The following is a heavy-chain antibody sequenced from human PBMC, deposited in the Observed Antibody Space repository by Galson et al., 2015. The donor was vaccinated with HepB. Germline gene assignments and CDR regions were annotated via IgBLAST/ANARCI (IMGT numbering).Heavy chain of an antibody. D-gene: IGHD3-10*01. V-gene: IGHV1-69*13. CDR2: IIPIFGTA. CDR1: GGTFSSYS. CDR3: AYFTSVSAEDLHY. Sequence: SVKVSCKASGGTFSSYSIIWVRQAPGQGLEWMGGIIPIFGTANYAQKFQGRVTIAADESTSTAYMVLRSLRYEDTAVYYCAYFTSVSAEDLHYWGQGTLVTVSS. J-gene: IGHJ1*01.